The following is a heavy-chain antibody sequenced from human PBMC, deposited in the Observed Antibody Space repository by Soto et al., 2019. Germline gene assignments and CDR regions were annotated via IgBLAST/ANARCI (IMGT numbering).Heavy chain of an antibody. CDR2: IYYSGST. CDR3: ARGGPRYHFDY. CDR1: GGSISSYY. J-gene: IGHJ4*02. V-gene: IGHV4-59*01. D-gene: IGHD1-26*01. Sequence: PSETLSLTCTVSGGSISSYYWSWIRQPPGKGLEWIGYIYYSGSTNYNPSLKSRVTISVDTSKNQFSLKLSSVTAADTAVYYCARGGPRYHFDYWGQGTLVTVSS.